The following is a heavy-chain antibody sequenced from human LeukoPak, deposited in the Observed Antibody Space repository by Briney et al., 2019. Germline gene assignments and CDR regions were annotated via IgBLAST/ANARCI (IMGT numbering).Heavy chain of an antibody. J-gene: IGHJ4*02. D-gene: IGHD1-26*01. Sequence: SETLSLTCTVSGGSISSYYWSWIRQPPGKGLEWIGYTYYSGSTNYNPSLKSRVTISLDTSKNQFSLKLDSVTAADTAVYYCARKGSGTYSPFDYWGQGTLVTVSS. V-gene: IGHV4-59*01. CDR3: ARKGSGTYSPFDY. CDR1: GGSISSYY. CDR2: TYYSGST.